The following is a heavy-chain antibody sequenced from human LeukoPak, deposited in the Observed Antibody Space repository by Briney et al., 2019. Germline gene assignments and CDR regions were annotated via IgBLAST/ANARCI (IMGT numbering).Heavy chain of an antibody. J-gene: IGHJ4*02. Sequence: GSLRLSCATSGFTFSSYGMHWVRQPPGKGLEWIGEIYHSGSTNYNPSLKSRVTISVDKSKNQFSLKLSSVTAADTAVYYCGRTVGDYFDYWGQGTLVTVSS. CDR2: IYHSGST. CDR3: GRTVGDYFDY. V-gene: IGHV4-4*02. D-gene: IGHD4-23*01. CDR1: GFTFSSYG.